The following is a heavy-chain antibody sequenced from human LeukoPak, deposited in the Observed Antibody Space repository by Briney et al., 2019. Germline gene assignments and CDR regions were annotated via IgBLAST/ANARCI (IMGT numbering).Heavy chain of an antibody. J-gene: IGHJ1*01. Sequence: PSETLSLTCTVSGGSISTYYWSWIRQPPGKGLEWIGYIYYTGSTTYNPSLKSRVTISVDTSKNQFSLKLSSVTAADTAVYYCAGGIKRSYYYDSSGYLFYFQHWGQGTLVTVSS. V-gene: IGHV4-59*01. CDR3: AGGIKRSYYYDSSGYLFYFQH. D-gene: IGHD3-22*01. CDR1: GGSISTYY. CDR2: IYYTGST.